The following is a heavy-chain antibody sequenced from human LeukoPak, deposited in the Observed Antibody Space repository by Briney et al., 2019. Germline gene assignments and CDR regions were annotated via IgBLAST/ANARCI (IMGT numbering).Heavy chain of an antibody. V-gene: IGHV3-30*03. D-gene: IGHD3-10*01. CDR2: ISYDGSNK. CDR1: GFTFSSYG. Sequence: GGSLRLSCAASGFTFSSYGMHWVRQAPGKGLEWVAVISYDGSNKYYADSVKGRFTISRDNSKNTLYLQMNSLRAEDTAVYYCATGIISDYWGQGTLVTVSS. CDR3: ATGIISDY. J-gene: IGHJ4*02.